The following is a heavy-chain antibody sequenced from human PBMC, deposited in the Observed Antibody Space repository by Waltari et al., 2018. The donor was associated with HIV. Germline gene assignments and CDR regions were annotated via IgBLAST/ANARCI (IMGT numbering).Heavy chain of an antibody. D-gene: IGHD4-17*01. CDR1: GFTFSSYW. V-gene: IGHV3-74*01. Sequence: EVQLVESGGGLVQPGGSLRLSCAASGFTFSSYWTHWFRQAPGKGVVWRVWTNIVGSSSSNAESVMSRCTIARENATNTLYLQMNSVGAEDTAVYYCAGDGDYGPWYYYGMGVRGQGTTVTVAS. CDR2: TNIVGSSS. CDR3: AGDGDYGPWYYYGMGV. J-gene: IGHJ6*02.